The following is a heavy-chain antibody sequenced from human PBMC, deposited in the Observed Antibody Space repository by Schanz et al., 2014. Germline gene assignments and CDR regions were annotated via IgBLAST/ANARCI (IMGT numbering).Heavy chain of an antibody. J-gene: IGHJ5*02. CDR2: LYNNGAA. CDR1: GFTVSNNY. CDR3: VKEEWWRFDP. D-gene: IGHD2-15*01. Sequence: ESGGGLVQPGGSLRLSCASSGFTVSNNYMSWVRQPPGKGLEWVSVLYNNGAAYYAESVRGRFAISRDNSKNTLYLQMNRLRPEDTAEYHCVKEEWWRFDPWGQGTLVTVSS. V-gene: IGHV3-66*01.